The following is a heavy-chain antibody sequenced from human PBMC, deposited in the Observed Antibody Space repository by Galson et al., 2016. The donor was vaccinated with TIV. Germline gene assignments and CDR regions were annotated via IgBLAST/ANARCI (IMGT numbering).Heavy chain of an antibody. D-gene: IGHD2/OR15-2a*01. Sequence: SVKVSFKVSGNSLNELVIHWVRQAPGKGLEWMGGFDPEVSKTVYAQMLQGRVTMAADTSRNTAYMELGSLRFEDTAVYYCSTVAWFPGLSLDNWGQGTLVTVSS. V-gene: IGHV1-24*01. CDR1: GNSLNELV. J-gene: IGHJ4*02. CDR3: STVAWFPGLSLDN. CDR2: FDPEVSKT.